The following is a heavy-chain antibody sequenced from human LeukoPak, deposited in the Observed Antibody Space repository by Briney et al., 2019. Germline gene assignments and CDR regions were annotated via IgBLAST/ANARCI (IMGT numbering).Heavy chain of an antibody. CDR1: GGSISSYY. J-gene: IGHJ5*02. V-gene: IGHV4-59*08. Sequence: SETLSLTCTVSGGSISSYYWSWIRQPPGKGLEWIGYIHYSGSTNYNPSLKSRVTISVDTSKNQFSLRLSSVTAADTAVYYCARFVVVPAAMGNWFDPWGQGTLVTVSS. D-gene: IGHD2-2*01. CDR2: IHYSGST. CDR3: ARFVVVPAAMGNWFDP.